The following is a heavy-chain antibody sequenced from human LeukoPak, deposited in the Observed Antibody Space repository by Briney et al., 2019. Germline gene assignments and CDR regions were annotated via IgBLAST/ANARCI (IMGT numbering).Heavy chain of an antibody. J-gene: IGHJ3*02. CDR1: GFTFSSYA. Sequence: PGGSLRLSCSASGFTFSSYAMHWVRQAPGKGLEYVSAISSNGGSTHYADSVKGRFTISRDNSKNTLYLQMNGLRAEDTAVYYCAKNISSGYYDAFDIWGQGTMVTVSS. CDR2: ISSNGGST. D-gene: IGHD3-22*01. CDR3: AKNISSGYYDAFDI. V-gene: IGHV3-64D*06.